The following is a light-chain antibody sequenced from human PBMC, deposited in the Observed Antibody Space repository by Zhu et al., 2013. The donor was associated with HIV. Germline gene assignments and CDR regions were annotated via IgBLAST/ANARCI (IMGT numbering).Light chain of an antibody. Sequence: DIVLTQSPGSLAASLGERAAINCTSSQSVLYTSNDQNYIAWYHQKSGQAPKLLIYWASTRESGVPDRFRGSGSGTDFSLTISDLQADDVAIYYCHQYYSTLALTFGGGTKLEIK. CDR1: QSVLYTSNDQNY. CDR3: HQYYSTLALT. J-gene: IGKJ4*01. V-gene: IGKV4-1*01. CDR2: WAS.